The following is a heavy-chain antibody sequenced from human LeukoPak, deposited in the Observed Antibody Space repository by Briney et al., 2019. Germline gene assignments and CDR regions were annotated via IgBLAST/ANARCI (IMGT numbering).Heavy chain of an antibody. CDR2: ITYDGSNK. CDR3: ARGYGRGYYLNYFDY. V-gene: IGHV3-30-3*01. CDR1: GFTFNSYG. Sequence: PGGYLSRYGAAAGFTFNSYGMDRVRHAPGKGLEWVAVITYDGSNKHYVASVAQRFPISRDNSKNTLYLQMNILRAEDTAVYYCARGYGRGYYLNYFDYWGQGTLVTVSS. D-gene: IGHD3-22*01. J-gene: IGHJ4*02.